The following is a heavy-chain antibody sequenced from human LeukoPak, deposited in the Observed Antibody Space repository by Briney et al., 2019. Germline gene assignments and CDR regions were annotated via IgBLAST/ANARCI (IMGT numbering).Heavy chain of an antibody. D-gene: IGHD6-19*01. Sequence: SETLSLTCTVSGGSISSSSYYWGWIRQPPGKGLEWIGSIYYSGSTYYNPSLKSRVTISVDTSKNQFSLKLSSVTAADTAVYYCARQKIAVAGTRWFDPWGQGTLVTVPS. CDR1: GGSISSSSYY. V-gene: IGHV4-39*01. J-gene: IGHJ5*02. CDR3: ARQKIAVAGTRWFDP. CDR2: IYYSGST.